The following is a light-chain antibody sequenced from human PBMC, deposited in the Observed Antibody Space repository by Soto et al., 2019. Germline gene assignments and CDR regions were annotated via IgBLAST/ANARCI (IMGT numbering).Light chain of an antibody. CDR2: DNG. J-gene: IGLJ2*01. V-gene: IGLV1-51*01. CDR3: GTWDSSLSAVV. CDR1: SSNIGNNY. Sequence: QSVLTQPPSVSAAPGQKVTISCSGSSSNIGNNYVSWYQQLPGSVPKLLIYDNGKRPSGIPARFSGSRSGTSATLGITGLQTGDEADYYCGTWDSSLSAVVFGGGTKVTVL.